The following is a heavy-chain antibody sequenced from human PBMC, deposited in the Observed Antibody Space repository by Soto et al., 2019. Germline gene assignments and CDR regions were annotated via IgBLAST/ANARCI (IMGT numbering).Heavy chain of an antibody. V-gene: IGHV1-46*01. CDR3: ARDLGSRSSWFPHRGSDDY. Sequence: QVQLVQSGAEVKKPGASVKVSCKASGYTFTSHYIHWVRQAPGEGLEWMGIINPSGGSTSYAQRFEGRVTMTTDTSTRTVYMELRSLRSEDTAIYYCARDLGSRSSWFPHRGSDDYWGQGTLLTVSS. D-gene: IGHD3-3*01. CDR2: INPSGGST. J-gene: IGHJ4*02. CDR1: GYTFTSHY.